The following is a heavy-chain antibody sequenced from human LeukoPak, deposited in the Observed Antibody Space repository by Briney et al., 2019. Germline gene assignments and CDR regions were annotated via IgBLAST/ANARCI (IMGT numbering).Heavy chain of an antibody. Sequence: GGSLRLSCAASGFIFNSYGMHWVRQAPGKGLEWVAFIRYDGSNKYYADSVKGRFTISRDNSKNTLYLQMNSLRPEDTAVYYCAKEGDYYGSGSYRDGFDIWGQGTRATVSS. CDR3: AKEGDYYGSGSYRDGFDI. D-gene: IGHD3-10*01. V-gene: IGHV3-30*02. J-gene: IGHJ3*02. CDR1: GFIFNSYG. CDR2: IRYDGSNK.